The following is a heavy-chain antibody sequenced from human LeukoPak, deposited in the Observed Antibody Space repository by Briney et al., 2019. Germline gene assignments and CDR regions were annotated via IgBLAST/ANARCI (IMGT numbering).Heavy chain of an antibody. V-gene: IGHV3-30*02. CDR2: IRYDGSNK. Sequence: GGSLRLSCAASGFTFSSYGMHWVRQAPGKGLEWVAFIRYDGSNKYYADSVKGRFTISRDNSKSTLYLQMNSLRAEDTAVYYCAKEPPGYYYDSSGYGLGIFDYWGQGTLVTVSS. CDR1: GFTFSSYG. D-gene: IGHD3-22*01. J-gene: IGHJ4*02. CDR3: AKEPPGYYYDSSGYGLGIFDY.